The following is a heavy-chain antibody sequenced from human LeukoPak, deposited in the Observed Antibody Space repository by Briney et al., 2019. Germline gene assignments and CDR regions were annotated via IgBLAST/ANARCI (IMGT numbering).Heavy chain of an antibody. D-gene: IGHD5-18*01. CDR2: IIPIFGTA. Sequence: AASVKVSCKASGGTFSSYAISWVRQAPGQGLEWMGGIIPIFGTANYAQKLQGRVTITADESTSTAYMELSSLRSEDTAVYYCAREDTAMVKDYWGQGTLVTVSS. CDR3: AREDTAMVKDY. CDR1: GGTFSSYA. J-gene: IGHJ4*02. V-gene: IGHV1-69*13.